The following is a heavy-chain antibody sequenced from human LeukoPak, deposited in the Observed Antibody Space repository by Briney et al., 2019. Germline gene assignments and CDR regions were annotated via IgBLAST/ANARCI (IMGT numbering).Heavy chain of an antibody. D-gene: IGHD6-13*01. J-gene: IGHJ4*02. Sequence: PSETLSLTCAVYGGSFSGYYWSWIRQPAGKGLEWIGRIYTSGSTNYNPSLKSRVTMSVDTSKNQFSLKLSSVTAADTAVYYCARGPSEGIAAAGEGDYFDYWGQGTLVTVSS. CDR2: IYTSGST. CDR1: GGSFSGYY. CDR3: ARGPSEGIAAAGEGDYFDY. V-gene: IGHV4-59*10.